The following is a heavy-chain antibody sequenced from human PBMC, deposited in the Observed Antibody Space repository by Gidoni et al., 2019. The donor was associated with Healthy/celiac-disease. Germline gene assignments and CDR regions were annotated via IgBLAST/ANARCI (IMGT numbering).Heavy chain of an antibody. CDR2: IYSSGST. V-gene: IGHV4-59*01. CDR3: ARDRGGDGYNFGRPAYQIDY. D-gene: IGHD5-12*01. CDR1: GGSISSYY. Sequence: QVQLQESGPGLVKPSETLSLTCTVSGGSISSYYWSWIRQPPGKGLEWIGYIYSSGSTNYNPSLKSRVTISVDTSKNQFSLKLSSVTAADTAVYYCARDRGGDGYNFGRPAYQIDYWGQGTLVTVSS. J-gene: IGHJ4*02.